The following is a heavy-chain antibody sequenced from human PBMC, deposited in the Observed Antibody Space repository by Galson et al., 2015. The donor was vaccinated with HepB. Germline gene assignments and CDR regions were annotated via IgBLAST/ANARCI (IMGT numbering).Heavy chain of an antibody. CDR3: ARGIVVPAAWRYFDL. CDR2: INPSGGST. D-gene: IGHD2-2*01. V-gene: IGHV1-46*01. Sequence: SVKVSCKASGYTFTSYYMHWVRQAPGQGLEWMGIINPSGGSTSYAQKFQGRVTITRDTSTSTVYMELSSLRSEDTAVYYCARGIVVPAAWRYFDLWGRGTLVTVSS. CDR1: GYTFTSYY. J-gene: IGHJ2*01.